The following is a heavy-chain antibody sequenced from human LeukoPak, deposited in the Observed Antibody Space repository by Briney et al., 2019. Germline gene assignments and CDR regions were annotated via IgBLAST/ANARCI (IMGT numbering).Heavy chain of an antibody. Sequence: ASVKVSCKASGYMFTGSYIHWVRQAPGQGLEWMGWINPNSGGTNYAQKFQGGVTMTRDTSITTAYMELSRLRSDDTAGYYCARDGGGELLFDWGQGTLVTVSS. CDR1: GYMFTGSY. CDR3: ARDGGGELLFD. V-gene: IGHV1-2*02. J-gene: IGHJ4*02. D-gene: IGHD3-10*01. CDR2: INPNSGGT.